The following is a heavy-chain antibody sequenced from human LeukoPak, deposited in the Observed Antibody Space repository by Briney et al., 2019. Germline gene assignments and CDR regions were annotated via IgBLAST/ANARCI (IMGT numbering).Heavy chain of an antibody. J-gene: IGHJ3*02. V-gene: IGHV3-66*01. CDR3: ARDCDPRVDAFDI. Sequence: GGSLRLSCAASGFTFSSYAMSWVRQAPGKGLEWVSVIYSGGSTYYADSVKGRFTISRDNSKNTLYLQMNSLRAGDTAVYYCARDCDPRVDAFDIWGQGTMVTVSS. CDR2: IYSGGST. CDR1: GFTFSSYA.